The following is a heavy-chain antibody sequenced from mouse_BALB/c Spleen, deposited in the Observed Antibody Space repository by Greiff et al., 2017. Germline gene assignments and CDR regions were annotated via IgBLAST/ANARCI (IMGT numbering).Heavy chain of an antibody. CDR2: IYPGNSDT. V-gene: IGHV1-5*01. D-gene: IGHD2-1*01. J-gene: IGHJ4*01. CDR3: TRWNGKIRNYAMDY. CDR1: GYTFTSYW. Sequence: VQLQQSGTVLARPGASVKMSCKASGYTFTSYWMHWVKQRPGQGLEWIGAIYPGNSDTSYNQKFKGKAKLTAVTSTSTAYMELSSLTNEDSAVYYCTRWNGKIRNYAMDYWGQGTSVTVSS.